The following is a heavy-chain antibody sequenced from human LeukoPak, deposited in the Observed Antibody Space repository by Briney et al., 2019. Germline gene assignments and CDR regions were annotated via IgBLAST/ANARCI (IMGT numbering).Heavy chain of an antibody. CDR3: SRGLRGRSGYYFDS. J-gene: IGHJ4*02. Sequence: SETLSLTCTVSGGSISSGDYYWNWIRQPPGKGLEWIGYIYYSGSTYYSPSLKSRVTISLDTSKTQFSLRLSSVTAADTAVYYCSRGLRGRSGYYFDSWGQGTLVTASS. CDR2: IYYSGST. V-gene: IGHV4-30-4*01. CDR1: GGSISSGDYY.